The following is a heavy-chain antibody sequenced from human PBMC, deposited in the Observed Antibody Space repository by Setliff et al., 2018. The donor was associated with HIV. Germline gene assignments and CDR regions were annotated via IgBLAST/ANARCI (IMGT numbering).Heavy chain of an antibody. J-gene: IGHJ4*02. CDR2: ISYDGSNK. CDR3: AKSAFGGVNPFDY. Sequence: GSLRLSCAASGFTFSNYAMHWVRQAPGKGLEWVAVISYDGSNKYYADSVKGRFTISRDNSKNTLYLQMNSLRVEDTAVYYCAKSAFGGVNPFDYWGQGTLVTVSS. CDR1: GFTFSNYA. D-gene: IGHD3-16*01. V-gene: IGHV3-30-3*02.